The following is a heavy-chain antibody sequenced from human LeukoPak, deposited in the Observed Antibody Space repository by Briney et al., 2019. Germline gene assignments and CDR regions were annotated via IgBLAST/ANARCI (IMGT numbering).Heavy chain of an antibody. CDR3: ARRGYYDSSGYYVNWYFDL. D-gene: IGHD3-22*01. CDR2: IYTSGST. V-gene: IGHV4-4*09. Sequence: SSETLSLTCTVSGVSISSYYWSWIRQPPGKGLEWIGYIYTSGSTNYNPSLKSRVTISVDTSKNQFSLKLSSVTAADTAVYYCARRGYYDSSGYYVNWYFDLWGRGTLVTVSS. CDR1: GVSISSYY. J-gene: IGHJ2*01.